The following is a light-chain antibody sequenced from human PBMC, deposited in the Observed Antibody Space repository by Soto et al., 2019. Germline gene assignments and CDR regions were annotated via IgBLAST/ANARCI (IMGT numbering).Light chain of an antibody. CDR3: QQYNSYPVT. CDR1: QSISSW. V-gene: IGKV1-5*01. Sequence: DIQMTQSPSTLSASVGDSVTITCPASQSISSWLAWYQQRPGRAPEVLIYDASSLESGVPSRFSGSGSGTEFTLTISSLQPDDFATYYCQQYNSYPVTFGGGTKVEIK. CDR2: DAS. J-gene: IGKJ4*01.